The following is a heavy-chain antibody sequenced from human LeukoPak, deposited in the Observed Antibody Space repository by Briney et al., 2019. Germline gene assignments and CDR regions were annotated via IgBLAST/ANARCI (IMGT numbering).Heavy chain of an antibody. CDR1: GGSFSGYY. V-gene: IGHV4-34*01. CDR3: ARGTGTFDL. D-gene: IGHD1-1*01. J-gene: IGHJ2*01. Sequence: SETLSLTCAVYGGSFSGYYWSWIRQPPGKGLEWVGEINHSGSTNYNPSLKSRVTISVDTSKNQFSLKLSSVTAADTAVYYCARGTGTFDLWGRGTLVTVSS. CDR2: INHSGST.